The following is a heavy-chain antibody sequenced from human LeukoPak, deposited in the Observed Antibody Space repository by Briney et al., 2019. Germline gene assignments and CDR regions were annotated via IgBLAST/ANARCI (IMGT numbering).Heavy chain of an antibody. Sequence: GESLKISCKGSGCSFTSYWIGWVRQMPGKGLEWMGIIYPGDSDTRYSPSFQGQVTISADKSISTAYLQWSSLKASDTAMYYCARRGIVGATTPNAFDIWGQGTMVTVSS. CDR3: ARRGIVGATTPNAFDI. D-gene: IGHD1-26*01. J-gene: IGHJ3*02. CDR2: IYPGDSDT. V-gene: IGHV5-51*01. CDR1: GCSFTSYW.